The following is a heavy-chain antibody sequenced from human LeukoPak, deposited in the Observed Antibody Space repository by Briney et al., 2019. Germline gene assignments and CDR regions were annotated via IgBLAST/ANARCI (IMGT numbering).Heavy chain of an antibody. Sequence: ASVKVSCKASGYTLTGYYMHWVRQAPGQGLEWMGWMNPNSGGTKYAQKFQGRVTMTRDTPISTAYMELSRLRSGDTAMYYCARDKLGLGELSLYDQWGQGTLVTVFS. CDR2: MNPNSGGT. J-gene: IGHJ5*02. D-gene: IGHD3-16*02. CDR1: GYTLTGYY. CDR3: ARDKLGLGELSLYDQ. V-gene: IGHV1-2*02.